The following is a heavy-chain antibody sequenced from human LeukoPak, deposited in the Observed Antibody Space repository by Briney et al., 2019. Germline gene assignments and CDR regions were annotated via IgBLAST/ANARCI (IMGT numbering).Heavy chain of an antibody. J-gene: IGHJ3*02. D-gene: IGHD5-18*01. V-gene: IGHV3-21*01. CDR1: GFTFSSYS. Sequence: GGSLRLSCAASGFTFSSYSMNWVRQAPGKGLEWVSSISSSSSYIYYADSVKGRFTISRDNAKNSLYLQMNSLRAEDTAVYYCARDTAMAYDAFDIWGQGTMVTVSS. CDR2: ISSSSSYI. CDR3: ARDTAMAYDAFDI.